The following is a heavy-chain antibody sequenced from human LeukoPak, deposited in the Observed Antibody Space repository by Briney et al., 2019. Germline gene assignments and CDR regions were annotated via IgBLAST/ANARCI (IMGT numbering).Heavy chain of an antibody. V-gene: IGHV3-30*04. CDR3: ARALDV. CDR1: GLSFNTYA. Sequence: GRSLRLSCVDSGLSFNTYAMHWVRLAPGKGLEWVAAISYDGSYTYYRDSVRGRFTISRDNSKNTMYLQMNSLRAEDTAMYYCARALDVWGKGTTVTVSS. J-gene: IGHJ6*04. CDR2: ISYDGSYT.